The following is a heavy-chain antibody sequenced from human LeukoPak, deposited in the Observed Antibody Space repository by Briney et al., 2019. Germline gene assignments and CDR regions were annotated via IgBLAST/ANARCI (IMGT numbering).Heavy chain of an antibody. CDR2: ISSSSFKI. V-gene: IGHV3-48*04. CDR1: EFTYVRYA. J-gene: IGHJ6*03. Sequence: GGSLRLSCAASEFTYVRYAMNWVRQAPGKGLEWVSYISSSSFKIGYADSVKGRFTISRDNSKNSLYLQMDSLRVEDTAVYYCVRDPSYGSSWYYYMDVWGKGTTVTVSS. D-gene: IGHD6-13*01. CDR3: VRDPSYGSSWYYYMDV.